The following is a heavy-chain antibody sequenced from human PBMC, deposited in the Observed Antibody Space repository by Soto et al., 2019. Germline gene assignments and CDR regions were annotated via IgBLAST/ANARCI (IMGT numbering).Heavy chain of an antibody. CDR1: GGTFSSYA. CDR3: ARDAEEAVAGTFDY. V-gene: IGHV1-69*13. Sequence: GASVKVSCKASGGTFSSYAISWVRQAPGQGLEWMGGIIPIFGTANYAQKFQGRVTITADESTSTAYMELSSLRSEDTAVYYCARDAEEAVAGTFDYWGQGTLVTVSS. CDR2: IIPIFGTA. J-gene: IGHJ4*02. D-gene: IGHD6-19*01.